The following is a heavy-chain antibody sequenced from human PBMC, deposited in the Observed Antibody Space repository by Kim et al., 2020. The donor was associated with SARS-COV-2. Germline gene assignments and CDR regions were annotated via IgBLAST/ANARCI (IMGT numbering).Heavy chain of an antibody. D-gene: IGHD2-15*01. J-gene: IGHJ5*02. V-gene: IGHV5-51*01. Sequence: PSFQGQVTIAADKSISTAYLQWSSLKASDTAMYYCARLLGGGSVNWFDPWGQGTLVTVSS. CDR3: ARLLGGGSVNWFDP.